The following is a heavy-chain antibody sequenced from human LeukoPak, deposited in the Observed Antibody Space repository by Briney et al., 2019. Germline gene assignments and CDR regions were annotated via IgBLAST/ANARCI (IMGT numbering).Heavy chain of an antibody. CDR1: GGSISSYY. Sequence: SETLSLTCTVSGGSISSYYWSWIRQPPGKGLEWVGYIHYSGSAYYNPSLKSRVTISVDTSKNQFSLKLSSVTAADTAVYYCARVAWPKILWGQGTLVTVSS. CDR3: ARVAWPKIL. J-gene: IGHJ4*02. V-gene: IGHV4-30-4*08. D-gene: IGHD2-15*01. CDR2: IHYSGSA.